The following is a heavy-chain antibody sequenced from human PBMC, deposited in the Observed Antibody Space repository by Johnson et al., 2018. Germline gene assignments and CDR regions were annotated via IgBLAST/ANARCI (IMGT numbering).Heavy chain of an antibody. CDR3: AKDRAYYYDSSGYYNAEYFQH. CDR2: ISYDGSKK. CDR1: GFTFSSYG. D-gene: IGHD3-22*01. V-gene: IGHV3-30*18. Sequence: QVQLVESGGGVVQPGRSLRLSCAASGFTFSSYGMHWVRQAPGKGLEWVAVISYDGSKKYYADSVKGRFTISRENSKNTLNLQMNSLGAEDTAVYYCAKDRAYYYDSSGYYNAEYFQHWGQGTLVTVSS. J-gene: IGHJ1*01.